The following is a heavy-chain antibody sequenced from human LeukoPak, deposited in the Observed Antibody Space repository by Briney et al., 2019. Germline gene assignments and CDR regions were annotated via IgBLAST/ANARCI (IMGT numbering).Heavy chain of an antibody. J-gene: IGHJ6*03. CDR2: IYVTGST. D-gene: IGHD3-16*02. CDR1: GGSIGTYY. Sequence: SETLSLTCTVSGGSIGTYYWSWIRQSPGKGLEWIGYIYVTGSTRYNPYLQSRVTISVDTSRNQFFLRMSSVTAADTAVYYCARHIGGGIEDMDVWGKGTKVTVSS. V-gene: IGHV4-59*08. CDR3: ARHIGGGIEDMDV.